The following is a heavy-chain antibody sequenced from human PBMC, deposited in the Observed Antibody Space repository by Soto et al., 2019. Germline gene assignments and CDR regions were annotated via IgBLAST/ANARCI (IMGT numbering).Heavy chain of an antibody. D-gene: IGHD5-12*01. CDR3: ARDLVATITWRYYYYYYGMDV. J-gene: IGHJ6*02. CDR2: ISSVGSLC. CDR1: GFTFSSNT. V-gene: IGHV3-21*01. Sequence: GGSLRLSCAASGFTFSSNTINWVRQPPGKGREGVSSISSVGSLCKHPEPVKGRFTISRDNAKNSLYLQMNSLRAEDTAVYYCARDLVATITWRYYYYYYGMDVWGQGTTVTVSS.